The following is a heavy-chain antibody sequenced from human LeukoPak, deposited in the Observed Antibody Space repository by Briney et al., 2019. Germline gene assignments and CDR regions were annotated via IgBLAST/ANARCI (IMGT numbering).Heavy chain of an antibody. J-gene: IGHJ4*02. CDR1: GFTSSSYA. D-gene: IGHD2-2*01. CDR2: ISGSGGST. Sequence: HPWGSLRLSCAASGFTSSSYAMSWVRQAPGKGLEWVSAISGSGGSTYYADSVKGRFTISRDNSKNTLYLQMNSLRAEDTAVYYCAKNPIVVVPAALSRWGQGTLVTVSS. CDR3: AKNPIVVVPAALSR. V-gene: IGHV3-23*01.